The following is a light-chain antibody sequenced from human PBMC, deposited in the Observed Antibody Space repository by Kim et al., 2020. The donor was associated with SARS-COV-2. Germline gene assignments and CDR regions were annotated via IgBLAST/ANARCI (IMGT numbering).Light chain of an antibody. CDR2: RDN. CDR3: SAWDSSLSVWM. Sequence: PTATLPCTGNNSSVGDQGAAWLQQHQGHPPKLLSYRDNNRPSGISERFSAFRSGNTASLTISGLQPEDEADYYCSAWDSSLSVWMFGGGTQLTVL. J-gene: IGLJ3*02. V-gene: IGLV10-54*04. CDR1: NSSVGDQG.